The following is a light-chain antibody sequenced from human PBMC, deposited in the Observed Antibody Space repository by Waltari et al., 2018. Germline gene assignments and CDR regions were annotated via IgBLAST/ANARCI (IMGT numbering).Light chain of an antibody. Sequence: EIVLTQSPGTLFLSPGDRATLSCRASQSVSSNNLAWYQQNPGQAPRLLIYGASSRAPGIPDRFSGSGSGTDFTLTISRLEPEDFAVYYCQQYGRSWNTFGQGTKLEIK. V-gene: IGKV3-20*01. CDR1: QSVSSNN. J-gene: IGKJ2*01. CDR2: GAS. CDR3: QQYGRSWNT.